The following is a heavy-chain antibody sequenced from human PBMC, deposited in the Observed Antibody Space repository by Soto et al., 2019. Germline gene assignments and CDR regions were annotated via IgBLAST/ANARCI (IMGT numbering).Heavy chain of an antibody. J-gene: IGHJ6*02. Sequence: QVQLQQWGAGLLKPSETLSLTCAVYGGSFSGYYWSWIRQPPGKGLEWIGEINHSGSTNYNPSLKSRVTISVDTSKNQFSLKLSSVTAADTAVYYCARGVGHYYGSGSYSDYYYGMDVWGQGTTVTVSS. V-gene: IGHV4-34*01. CDR1: GGSFSGYY. D-gene: IGHD3-10*01. CDR2: INHSGST. CDR3: ARGVGHYYGSGSYSDYYYGMDV.